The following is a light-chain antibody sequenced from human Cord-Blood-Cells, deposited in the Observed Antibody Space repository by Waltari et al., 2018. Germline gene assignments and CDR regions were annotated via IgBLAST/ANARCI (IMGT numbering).Light chain of an antibody. CDR2: VVS. Sequence: QSALTQPRSVSGSPGQSVTISCTGTSSDVGGYNYVSWYQQHPGKAPKLMIYVVSKRPSGGPDRFSGSKSGNTAYLTISGLQAEDGADYYCCSYAGSDTYVFGTGTKVTVL. J-gene: IGLJ1*01. V-gene: IGLV2-11*01. CDR3: CSYAGSDTYV. CDR1: SSDVGGYNY.